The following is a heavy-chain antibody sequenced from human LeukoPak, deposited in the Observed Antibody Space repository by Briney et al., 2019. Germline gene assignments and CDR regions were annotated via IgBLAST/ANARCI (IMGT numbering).Heavy chain of an antibody. V-gene: IGHV3-33*01. CDR2: IWFDGSNK. CDR3: VRDPSGSGFAFDS. Sequence: PGRSLRLSCAASGFIFSNDAMHWVRQAPGKGLEWVAFIWFDGSNKHYADFVKGRFTISRDNSEDTLYLQMNSLRAEDTAVYYCVRDPSGSGFAFDSWGQGALVTVSS. D-gene: IGHD1-1*01. CDR1: GFIFSNDA. J-gene: IGHJ4*02.